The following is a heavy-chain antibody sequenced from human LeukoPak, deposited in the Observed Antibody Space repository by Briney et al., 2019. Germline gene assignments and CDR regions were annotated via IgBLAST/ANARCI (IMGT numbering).Heavy chain of an antibody. CDR3: AKVARRYGGASTGNFDH. CDR2: ISSSGGST. Sequence: GSLRLSCAASGFTFSSYAMSWVRQAPGKGLEWVSAISSSGGSTYYADSVKGRFTISRDNSKNTLYLQMNSLRAEDTAVYYCAKVARRYGGASTGNFDHWGQGTLVTVSS. V-gene: IGHV3-23*01. CDR1: GFTFSSYA. J-gene: IGHJ4*02. D-gene: IGHD4-23*01.